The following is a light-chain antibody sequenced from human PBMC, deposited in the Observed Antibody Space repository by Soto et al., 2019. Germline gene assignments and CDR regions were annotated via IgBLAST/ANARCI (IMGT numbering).Light chain of an antibody. V-gene: IGLV2-14*01. J-gene: IGLJ1*01. Sequence: QSLLTQPASVSGSPGQSVTISCTGPRSDIGDSNFISWYQHSPGKAPRLLIYEVNNRPSGVSRRFSGSKAGNTASLTISGLLEDDEADYFCASFRSGTILVFGSGTKLTVL. CDR1: RSDIGDSNF. CDR2: EVN. CDR3: ASFRSGTILV.